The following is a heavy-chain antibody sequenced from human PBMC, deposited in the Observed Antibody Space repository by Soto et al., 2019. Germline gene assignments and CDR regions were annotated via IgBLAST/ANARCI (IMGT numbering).Heavy chain of an antibody. D-gene: IGHD1-1*01. V-gene: IGHV1-3*04. CDR3: ARALDAYNFVDF. Sequence: QVQLVQSGAEVKKPGASVKVSCKASGYTFTSYAMNWVRQAPGQRLEWMAWINTGNGNTKYSQNFQGRVTITRDTSASTAYMELSSLISEDTAVYYCARALDAYNFVDFWGQGTLVTVSS. CDR1: GYTFTSYA. J-gene: IGHJ4*02. CDR2: INTGNGNT.